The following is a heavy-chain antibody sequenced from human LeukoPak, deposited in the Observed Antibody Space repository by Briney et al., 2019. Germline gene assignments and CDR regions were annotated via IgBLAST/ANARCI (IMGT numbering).Heavy chain of an antibody. CDR3: VQNIPGTIEH. V-gene: IGHV4-39*01. CDR1: GGSISSSSYY. CDR2: IYSSGTT. D-gene: IGHD1-7*01. J-gene: IGHJ1*01. Sequence: SETLSLTCTVSGGSISSSSYYWGSIRQPPGKGLECIGNIYSSGTTYYNPSLKSRVTISIDTSKSQFSLRLSSVTAADTAVYYCVQNIPGTIEHWGQGTLVTVSS.